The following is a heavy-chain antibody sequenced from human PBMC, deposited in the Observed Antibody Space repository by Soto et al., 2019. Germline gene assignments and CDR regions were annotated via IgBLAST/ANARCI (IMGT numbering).Heavy chain of an antibody. V-gene: IGHV4-59*11. CDR1: GDFSSAHY. CDR2: IFFTGNT. J-gene: IGHJ4*02. Sequence: HVQLQESGPGLVKPSETLSLTCTVSGDFSSAHYWSWIRQPPGKGLEWLGYIFFTGNTKYNPSLNGGLSRSLDASKDHCSLTLTSVTTADTAVYYCAREGGVYRFDYWGQGTLFTVSS. CDR3: AREGGVYRFDY. D-gene: IGHD2-8*01.